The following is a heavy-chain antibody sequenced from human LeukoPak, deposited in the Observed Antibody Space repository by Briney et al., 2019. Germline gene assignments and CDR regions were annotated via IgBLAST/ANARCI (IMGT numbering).Heavy chain of an antibody. Sequence: PGRSLRLSCAASGFAVSSNYMSWVRQAPGKGLEWVSVIYSGGSTYYADSVKGRFTISRDNSKNTLYLQMNSLRAEDTAVYYCAKAPWATASGMDVWGQGTTVTVSS. J-gene: IGHJ6*02. D-gene: IGHD7-27*01. CDR1: GFAVSSNY. V-gene: IGHV3-53*01. CDR3: AKAPWATASGMDV. CDR2: IYSGGST.